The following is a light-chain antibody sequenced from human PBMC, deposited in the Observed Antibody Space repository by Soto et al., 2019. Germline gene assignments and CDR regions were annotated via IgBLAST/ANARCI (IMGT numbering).Light chain of an antibody. CDR1: QSVSSN. CDR3: QQYNNWPRT. V-gene: IGKV3-15*01. J-gene: IGKJ1*01. CDR2: GAS. Sequence: EIVMTQSPATLSVSPGERATLSCRASQSVSSNLPWYQQKAGQAPRLLIYGASTRATGIPARFSGSGSGTEFTLTISSLQSEDFAVYYCQQYNNWPRTFGQGTKVEIK.